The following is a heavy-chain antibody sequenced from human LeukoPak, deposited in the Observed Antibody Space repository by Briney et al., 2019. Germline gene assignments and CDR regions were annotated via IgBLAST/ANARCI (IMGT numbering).Heavy chain of an antibody. J-gene: IGHJ6*03. D-gene: IGHD2-2*01. Sequence: ASVKVSCKVSGYTLTELSMHWVRQAPGKGLEWMGGFDPEDGETIYAQKFQGRVTMTEDTSTDTAYMELSSLRSEDTAVYYCARRGIVVVPAARDYYYYYMDVWGKGTTVTVSS. V-gene: IGHV1-24*01. CDR3: ARRGIVVVPAARDYYYYYMDV. CDR1: GYTLTELS. CDR2: FDPEDGET.